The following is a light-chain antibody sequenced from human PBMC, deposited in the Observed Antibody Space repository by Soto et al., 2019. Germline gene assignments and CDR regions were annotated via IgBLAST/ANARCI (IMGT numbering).Light chain of an antibody. Sequence: AIQMTQSPSSLSASVGDRVTITCRASQGIRNDIGWYQQKPGKAPKLLIYAASTLQSGVPSRFSGSGSGTGFTLTISSLQPEDCATYYCLQDYNYPWTFDQGTEVEIK. V-gene: IGKV1-6*01. J-gene: IGKJ1*01. CDR1: QGIRND. CDR3: LQDYNYPWT. CDR2: AAS.